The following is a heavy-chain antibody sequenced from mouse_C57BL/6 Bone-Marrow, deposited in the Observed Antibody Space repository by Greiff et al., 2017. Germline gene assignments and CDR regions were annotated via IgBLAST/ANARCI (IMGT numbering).Heavy chain of an antibody. CDR1: GFTFSDYG. CDR2: ISNLAYSI. J-gene: IGHJ4*01. CDR3: ARHLGDDGPNYYAMDY. D-gene: IGHD4-1*01. V-gene: IGHV5-15*01. Sequence: DVKLVESGGGLVQPGGSLKLSCAASGFTFSDYGMAWVRQAPRKGPEWVAFISNLAYSIYYADNVTGRFTLSRENAKNTLYLEMSSLMSEETSMYYCARHLGDDGPNYYAMDYWGQGTSVTVSS.